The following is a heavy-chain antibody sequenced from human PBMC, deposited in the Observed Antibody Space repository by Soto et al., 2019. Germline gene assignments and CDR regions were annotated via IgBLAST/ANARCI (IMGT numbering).Heavy chain of an antibody. CDR1: GYTFTSYY. J-gene: IGHJ4*02. V-gene: IGHV1-46*01. Sequence: ASVKVSCKASGYTFTSYYIHWVRKAPGQGLEWMGLINPSGGSTSYAQKFQGRVTMTTDTSTSTVYMELSSLRSEDTAVYYCARDAPYYYDSSGYYYWGQGTLVTVSS. CDR2: INPSGGST. CDR3: ARDAPYYYDSSGYYY. D-gene: IGHD3-22*01.